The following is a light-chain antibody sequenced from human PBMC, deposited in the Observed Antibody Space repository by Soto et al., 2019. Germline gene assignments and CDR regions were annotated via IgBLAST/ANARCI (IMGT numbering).Light chain of an antibody. CDR1: QSVSSSY. CDR2: GAS. J-gene: IGKJ4*01. Sequence: EIVLTQSPGTLSLSPGERATLSCRASQSVSSSYLAWYQQKPGQAPSLLLYGASSSATGIPDRFSVSGSGTDFTLTISSLEPEDFAVYYCQQYGSSPLTFGGGTKVEIK. CDR3: QQYGSSPLT. V-gene: IGKV3-20*01.